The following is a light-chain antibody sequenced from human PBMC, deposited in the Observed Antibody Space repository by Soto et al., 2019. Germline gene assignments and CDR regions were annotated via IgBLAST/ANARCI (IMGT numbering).Light chain of an antibody. J-gene: IGKJ1*01. CDR2: GAS. Sequence: VLTQSTGTLSLSPGSRATLSCRDISSVSNRDLAWYQQKNGQAPRLLIYGASTRATGVPDRFGGSGYGTDFNLTISRLETEDFAVYYCQQYGRSPRTFGQGTKVDIK. CDR1: SSVSNRD. V-gene: IGKV3-20*01. CDR3: QQYGRSPRT.